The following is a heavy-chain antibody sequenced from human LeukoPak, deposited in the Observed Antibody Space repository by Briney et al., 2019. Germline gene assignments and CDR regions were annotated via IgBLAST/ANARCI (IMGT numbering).Heavy chain of an antibody. CDR3: ARDLMGWDLHYFDY. V-gene: IGHV3-20*04. D-gene: IGHD1-26*01. J-gene: IGHJ4*02. Sequence: GGSLRLSCAASGFIFDDYGMSWVRQAPGKGLEWVSGVTWNGGRTGYADSVKGRFTISRDNAKNSLYLQMHSLRAEDTAVYYCARDLMGWDLHYFDYWGQGTLVTVSS. CDR2: VTWNGGRT. CDR1: GFIFDDYG.